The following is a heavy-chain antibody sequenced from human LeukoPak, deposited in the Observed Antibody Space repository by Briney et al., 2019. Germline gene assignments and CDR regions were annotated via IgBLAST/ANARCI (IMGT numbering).Heavy chain of an antibody. V-gene: IGHV1-46*01. CDR1: GGTFSSYA. Sequence: ASVKVSCKASGGTFSSYAISWVRQAPGQGLEWMGIINPSGGSTSYAQKFQGRVTMTRDTSTSTVYMELSSLRSEDTAVYYCARSWVVAPPSSGMDVWGQGTTVTVSS. D-gene: IGHD2-15*01. CDR3: ARSWVVAPPSSGMDV. CDR2: INPSGGST. J-gene: IGHJ6*02.